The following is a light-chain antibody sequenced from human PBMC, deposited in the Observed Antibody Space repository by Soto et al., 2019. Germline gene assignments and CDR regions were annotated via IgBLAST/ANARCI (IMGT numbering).Light chain of an antibody. CDR2: QAS. CDR3: LQYQSYWT. J-gene: IGKJ1*01. CDR1: QSISRQ. Sequence: DIQMTQSPSTLSASVGDRVSITCRASQSISRQLAWYQQKPGQAPNLLIYQASNLETGVPSRFTGSGSGTEFSLTISRLQPDDIAPYYCLQYQSYWTFGQGTKVEV. V-gene: IGKV1-5*03.